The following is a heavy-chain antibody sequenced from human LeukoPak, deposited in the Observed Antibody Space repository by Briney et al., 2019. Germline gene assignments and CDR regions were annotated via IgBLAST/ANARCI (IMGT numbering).Heavy chain of an antibody. CDR1: GFTFSSYG. J-gene: IGHJ5*02. V-gene: IGHV3-23*01. Sequence: AGGSLRLSCAASGFTFSSYGMSWVRQAPGKGLEWVSAISGSGGSTYYADSVKGRFTISRDNSKNTLYLQMNSLRAEDTAVYYCAREYEGYCSGGSCFRGTYNWFDPWGQGTLVTVSS. D-gene: IGHD2-15*01. CDR3: AREYEGYCSGGSCFRGTYNWFDP. CDR2: ISGSGGST.